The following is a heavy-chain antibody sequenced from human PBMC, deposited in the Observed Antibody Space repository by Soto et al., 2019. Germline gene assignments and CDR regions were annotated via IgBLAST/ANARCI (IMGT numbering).Heavy chain of an antibody. CDR1: GVSVGSTSFS. Sequence: SETLSLTCPFSGVSVGSTSFSWGWIRRPPGKGLEWIGGVYYYGNTYKNPSLESRVTISIDTSKNQFSLKLTSVTAADTAVYYCARHYWCTTTGCYYYFGYWAREPRSPSPQ. CDR2: VYYYGNT. D-gene: IGHD2-2*01. J-gene: IGHJ4*02. V-gene: IGHV4-39*01. CDR3: ARHYWCTTTGCYYYFGY.